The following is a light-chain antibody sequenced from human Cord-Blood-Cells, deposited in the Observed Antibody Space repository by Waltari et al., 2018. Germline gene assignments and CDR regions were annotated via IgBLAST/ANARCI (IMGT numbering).Light chain of an antibody. CDR2: YAS. CDR3: QQRSNWPPWT. Sequence: EIEFPQSPANLSLSPGERATLSCRASQSVSSYLAWYQQKPGQAPRPLIYYASNRANGIPARFSGSGSGTDFTLTISSREPEDFAVYYCQQRSNWPPWTFGQGTKVEIK. CDR1: QSVSSY. V-gene: IGKV3-11*01. J-gene: IGKJ1*01.